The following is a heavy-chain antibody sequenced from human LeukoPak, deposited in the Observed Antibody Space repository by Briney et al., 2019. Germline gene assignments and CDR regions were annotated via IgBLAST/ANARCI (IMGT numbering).Heavy chain of an antibody. D-gene: IGHD1/OR15-1a*01. Sequence: SETLSLTCTVSGGSISSSSYYWGWIRQPPGKGLEWIGRIYTSGSTNYNPSLKSRVTMSVDTSKNQFSLKLSSVTAADTAVYFCARGTVPNAFDIWGQGTMVTVS. V-gene: IGHV4-39*07. CDR1: GGSISSSSYY. CDR3: ARGTVPNAFDI. CDR2: IYTSGST. J-gene: IGHJ3*02.